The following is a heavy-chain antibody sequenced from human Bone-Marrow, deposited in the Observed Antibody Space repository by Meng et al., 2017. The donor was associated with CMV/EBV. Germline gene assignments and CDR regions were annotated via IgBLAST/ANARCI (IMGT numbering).Heavy chain of an antibody. CDR3: ATGPYSGSYFDY. CDR1: GFTFSSYG. D-gene: IGHD1-26*01. Sequence: GESLKISCAASGFTFSSYGMHWVRQAPGKGLEWVAFIRYDGSNKYYADSVKGRFTISRDNSKNTLYLQMNSLRAEDTAVYYCATGPYSGSYFDYWGQGPLVTVYS. V-gene: IGHV3-30*02. CDR2: IRYDGSNK. J-gene: IGHJ4*02.